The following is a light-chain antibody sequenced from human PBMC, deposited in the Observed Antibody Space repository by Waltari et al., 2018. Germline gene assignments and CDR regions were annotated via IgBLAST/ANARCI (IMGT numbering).Light chain of an antibody. Sequence: DIQMTQSPSTLSASVGDRVTIVCRASQSISSWLAWYEQKSGKAPKLLIYKASSVESGVPTRFSGSGSGTEFTLTISSLQPDDFATYYCQQYSSDSTFGQGTKVEIK. V-gene: IGKV1-5*03. J-gene: IGKJ1*01. CDR1: QSISSW. CDR3: QQYSSDST. CDR2: KAS.